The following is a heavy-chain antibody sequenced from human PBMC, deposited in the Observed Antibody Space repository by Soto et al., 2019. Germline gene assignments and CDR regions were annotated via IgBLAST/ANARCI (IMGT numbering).Heavy chain of an antibody. CDR3: AMYCSGGSCYLVDY. Sequence: EVQLLESGGGLVQPGGSLRLSCAASGFTFSSYAMSWVRQAPGKGLEWVSAISGSGGSTYYADSVKGRFTISRDNSKNTLYLQMNSLRAEDTAVYYCAMYCSGGSCYLVDYWGQGTLVTVSS. J-gene: IGHJ4*02. CDR1: GFTFSSYA. CDR2: ISGSGGST. D-gene: IGHD2-15*01. V-gene: IGHV3-23*01.